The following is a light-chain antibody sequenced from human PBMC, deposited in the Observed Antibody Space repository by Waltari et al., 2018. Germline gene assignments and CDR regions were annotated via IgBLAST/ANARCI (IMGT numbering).Light chain of an antibody. V-gene: IGLV1-44*01. CDR1: LSNIGSNA. Sequence: VLTQPPSASGTSGQRVTLSCSGSLSNIGSNAVTWYQVLPRTAPRLLIFTNTQRPSGVPDRFTASRSGTTASLAISGLQSDDEADYYCATWDDSINNPVFGGGTKLTVL. CDR2: TNT. J-gene: IGLJ3*02. CDR3: ATWDDSINNPV.